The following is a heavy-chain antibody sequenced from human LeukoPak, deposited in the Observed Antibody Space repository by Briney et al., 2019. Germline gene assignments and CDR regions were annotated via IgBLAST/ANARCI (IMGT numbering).Heavy chain of an antibody. J-gene: IGHJ4*02. D-gene: IGHD2-2*01. V-gene: IGHV4-59*01. Sequence: SETLSLTCTVSGGSISSYYWSWIRQPPGKGLEWIGYIYYSGSTNYNPPLKSRVTISVDTSKNQFSLKLSSVTAADTAVCYCASTSPYYFDYWGQGTLVTVSS. CDR1: GGSISSYY. CDR2: IYYSGST. CDR3: ASTSPYYFDY.